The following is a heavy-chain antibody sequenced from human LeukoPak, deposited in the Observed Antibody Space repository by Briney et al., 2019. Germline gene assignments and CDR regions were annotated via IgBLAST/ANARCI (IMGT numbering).Heavy chain of an antibody. Sequence: PSETLSLTCTVSGASVSSFYWNWIRQPPGKGLEWIGSMYYSGTTNHDPSFKSRATISLDTSKNEFSLRLKSLTAADTAVYYCAGQVGARIRYYYTSGLDVWGQGTTVAVSS. CDR1: GASVSSFY. J-gene: IGHJ6*02. V-gene: IGHV4-59*02. D-gene: IGHD1-26*01. CDR2: MYYSGTT. CDR3: AGQVGARIRYYYTSGLDV.